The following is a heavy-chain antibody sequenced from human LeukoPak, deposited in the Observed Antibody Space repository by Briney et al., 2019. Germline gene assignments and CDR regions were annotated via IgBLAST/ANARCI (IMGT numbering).Heavy chain of an antibody. V-gene: IGHV3-23*01. CDR1: GFPFSSYA. D-gene: IGHD1-26*01. CDR3: AKGGKWDVTPFDY. J-gene: IGHJ4*02. Sequence: GALRLSCAASGFPFSSYAMSWVRQAPGKGLEWVSTISGGGGSTYYADSVKGRFTISRDNSKNTLYLQVNSLRAEDTAVYYCAKGGKWDVTPFDYWGQGTLVTVSS. CDR2: ISGGGGST.